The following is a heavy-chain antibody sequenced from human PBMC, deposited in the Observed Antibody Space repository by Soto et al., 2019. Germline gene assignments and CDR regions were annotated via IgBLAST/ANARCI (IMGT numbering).Heavy chain of an antibody. CDR2: ISYDGSNK. Sequence: GGSLHLSCASSGFTFSSYCMHWVRPAPGKGLEWVAVISYDGSNKYYADSVKGRFTISRDNSKNTLYLQMNSLRAEDTAVYYCAKDGERYNYGMDVWGQGTTVTVS. CDR3: AKDGERYNYGMDV. CDR1: GFTFSSYC. D-gene: IGHD1-26*01. V-gene: IGHV3-30*18. J-gene: IGHJ6*02.